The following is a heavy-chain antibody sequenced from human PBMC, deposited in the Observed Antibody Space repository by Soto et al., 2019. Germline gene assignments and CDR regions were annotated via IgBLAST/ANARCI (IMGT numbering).Heavy chain of an antibody. J-gene: IGHJ5*02. CDR1: GFTFRDYY. V-gene: IGHV3-11*01. CDR2: ISSSGSTT. Sequence: GGSLRLSCAGSGFTFRDYYMGWIRQAPGKGLEWVSYISSSGSTTYYAASVKGRFTISRDNAKNSLYLQMTSLRAEDTAIYYCVRDKCSNYVNYFDPWGQGTLVTVSS. CDR3: VRDKCSNYVNYFDP. D-gene: IGHD4-4*01.